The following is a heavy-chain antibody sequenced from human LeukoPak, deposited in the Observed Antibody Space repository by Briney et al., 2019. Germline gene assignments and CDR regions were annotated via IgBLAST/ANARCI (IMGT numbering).Heavy chain of an antibody. Sequence: SETLSLTCTVSAGSISSYYWSWIRQPPGKGLEWIGYISYSGSTNYNPSLKSRVTISLDTSKNQFSLKLTSVTAADTAVYYCARATDSNGWLFDYWGQGTLVTVSS. J-gene: IGHJ4*02. CDR2: ISYSGST. CDR3: ARATDSNGWLFDY. CDR1: AGSISSYY. V-gene: IGHV4-59*01. D-gene: IGHD6-19*01.